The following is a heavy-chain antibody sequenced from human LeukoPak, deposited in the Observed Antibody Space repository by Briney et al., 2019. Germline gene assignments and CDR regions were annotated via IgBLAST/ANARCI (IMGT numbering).Heavy chain of an antibody. CDR1: GFTFDDYA. CDR3: AKDKGYSGYDSYDY. J-gene: IGHJ4*02. D-gene: IGHD5-12*01. CDR2: ISWNCGSI. Sequence: PGRSLSLSFAASGFTFDDYAMHWVRQAPGKGLEWVSGISWNCGSICYADSVKGRFIISRDNAKNSLYLQMNSLRAEDTALYYCAKDKGYSGYDSYDYWGQGTLVTVSS. V-gene: IGHV3-9*01.